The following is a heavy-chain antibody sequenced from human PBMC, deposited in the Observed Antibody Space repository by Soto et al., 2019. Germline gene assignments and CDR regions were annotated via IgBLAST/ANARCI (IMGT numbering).Heavy chain of an antibody. CDR3: ATQNPGSYHFDH. D-gene: IGHD3-10*01. J-gene: IGHJ4*02. Sequence: PSETLSLTCTVSGGSISSSSYYWGWIRQPPGKGLEWIGSIYYSGYTYYNPSLKSRVTISVDTSKNQFSLKLSSVTAADTAVYYCATQNPGSYHFDHWGQGHPVTVSS. V-gene: IGHV4-39*01. CDR1: GGSISSSSYY. CDR2: IYYSGYT.